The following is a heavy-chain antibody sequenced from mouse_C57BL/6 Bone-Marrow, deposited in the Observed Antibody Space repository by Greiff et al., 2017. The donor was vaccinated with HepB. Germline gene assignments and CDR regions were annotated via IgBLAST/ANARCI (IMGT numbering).Heavy chain of an antibody. CDR1: GFTFSSYG. CDR3: ARQGPLFDY. Sequence: EVKLVESGGDLVKPGGSLKLSCAASGFTFSSYGMSWVRQTPDKRLEWVATISSGGSYTYYPDIVKGRSTISRDNAKNTLYLQMSSLKSEATAMYYCARQGPLFDYWGQGTTLTVSS. CDR2: ISSGGSYT. V-gene: IGHV5-6*01. J-gene: IGHJ2*01.